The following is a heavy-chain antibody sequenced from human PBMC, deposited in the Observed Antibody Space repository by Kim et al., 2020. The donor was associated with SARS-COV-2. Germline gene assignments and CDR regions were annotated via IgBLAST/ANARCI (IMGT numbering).Heavy chain of an antibody. J-gene: IGHJ6*02. CDR3: ARSSTSCSSCMDV. V-gene: IGHV3-13*01. Sequence: YPRSGKGRFTISRENAKNSLYLQMNSLRAGDTAVYYCARSSTSCSSCMDVWGQGTTVTVSS. D-gene: IGHD2-2*01.